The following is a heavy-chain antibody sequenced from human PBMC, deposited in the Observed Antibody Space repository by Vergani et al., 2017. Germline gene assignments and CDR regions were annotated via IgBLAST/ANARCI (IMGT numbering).Heavy chain of an antibody. J-gene: IGHJ6*03. CDR3: ARRAYCSITSCYRYYYMDV. CDR1: GGPISSGGYY. D-gene: IGHD2-2*01. V-gene: IGHV4-31*03. CDR2: INHSGST. Sequence: QVQLQESGPGLVKPSQTLSLTCTVSGGPISSGGYYLGWIRQHPGNGLEWIGEINHSGSTNYNPSLQSRVTISVHTTKNQFSLKLRSVTAADTAVYYCARRAYCSITSCYRYYYMDVWGKGTTVTVSS.